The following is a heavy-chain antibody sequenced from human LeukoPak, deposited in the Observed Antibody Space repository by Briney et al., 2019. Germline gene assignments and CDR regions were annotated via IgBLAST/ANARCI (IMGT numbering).Heavy chain of an antibody. CDR1: GFTFSGYW. CDR3: ARADYSSGFDS. D-gene: IGHD6-25*01. Sequence: GGSLRLSCAASGFTFSGYWMHWVRQAPGKGLVWVSRINNDGYSITYADSVKGRFTIFRDNAKNTLFLQMNSLIAEDTAVYFCARADYSSGFDSWGQGTLVTVSS. CDR2: INNDGYSI. V-gene: IGHV3-74*03. J-gene: IGHJ5*01.